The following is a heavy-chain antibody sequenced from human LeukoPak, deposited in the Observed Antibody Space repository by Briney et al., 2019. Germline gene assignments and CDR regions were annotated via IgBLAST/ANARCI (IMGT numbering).Heavy chain of an antibody. CDR1: GGTFSSYA. V-gene: IGHV1-69*04. J-gene: IGHJ4*02. Sequence: SVKVSCKASGGTFSSYAISWVRQAPGQGLEWMGRINPILGIANYAQKFQGRVTITADKSTSTAYMELSSLRSEDTAVYYCILAYCGGDCYSYYFDYWGQGTLVTVSS. D-gene: IGHD2-21*02. CDR2: INPILGIA. CDR3: ILAYCGGDCYSYYFDY.